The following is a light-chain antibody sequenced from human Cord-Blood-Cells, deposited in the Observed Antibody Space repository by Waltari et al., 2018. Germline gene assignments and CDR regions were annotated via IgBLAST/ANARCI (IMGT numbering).Light chain of an antibody. CDR2: DAS. V-gene: IGKV1-5*01. CDR1: QSISSW. J-gene: IGKJ2*01. Sequence: DIQMTQSPSTLSVSVGDRVTITCRASQSISSWLAWYQQKPGKAPKLLIYDASSLESGVPSRFSGSGSGTEFTLTISSLQPDDFATYYCQQYNSTFGQGTKLEIK. CDR3: QQYNST.